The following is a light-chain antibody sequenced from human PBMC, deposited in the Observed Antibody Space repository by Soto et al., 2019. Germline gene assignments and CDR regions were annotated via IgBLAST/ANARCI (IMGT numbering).Light chain of an antibody. Sequence: IGMTQSPATLSVSPGERATLSCRASQSVSSNLAWYQQKPGQAPRLLIYGASTMATGIPSMFSGSGFGTEFTPTISTLQSEDFTVYCGHQYSIWPSYTFGQGTKLEIK. CDR2: GAS. J-gene: IGKJ2*01. CDR1: QSVSSN. V-gene: IGKV3-15*01. CDR3: HQYSIWPSYT.